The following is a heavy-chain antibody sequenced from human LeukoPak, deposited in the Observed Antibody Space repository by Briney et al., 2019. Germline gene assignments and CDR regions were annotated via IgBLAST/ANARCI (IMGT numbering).Heavy chain of an antibody. CDR1: GFTLSIYA. V-gene: IGHV3-23*01. J-gene: IGHJ3*02. CDR3: AKGRGMLYLMHAFDI. Sequence: GGSLRLSCAASGFTLSIYAMSYVRQAPGKALECVSAISGSGGSTYYADSVKGRFTISRDNSKNTLYLQMNSLRAEDTAVYYCAKGRGMLYLMHAFDIWGQGTMVTVSS. CDR2: ISGSGGST. D-gene: IGHD2-8*01.